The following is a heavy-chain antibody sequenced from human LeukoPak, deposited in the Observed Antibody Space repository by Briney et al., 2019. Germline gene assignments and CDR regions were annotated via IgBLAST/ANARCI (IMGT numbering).Heavy chain of an antibody. CDR1: GFTFSIYW. J-gene: IGHJ6*02. V-gene: IGHV3-7*01. CDR2: IKQDGSEK. Sequence: GGSLRLSCAASGFTFSIYWMTWVRQAPGKGLEWVANIKQDGSEKYYVDSVGGRFTISRDNAKNSLYLQMNSLRAEDTAVYYCARGTTRQDVWGQGTTVTVSS. D-gene: IGHD1-1*01. CDR3: ARGTTRQDV.